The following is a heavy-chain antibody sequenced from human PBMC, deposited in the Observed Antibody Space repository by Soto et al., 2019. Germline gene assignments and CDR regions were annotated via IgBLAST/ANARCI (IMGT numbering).Heavy chain of an antibody. CDR2: MNPNSGNT. CDR1: GYTFTSYD. J-gene: IGHJ3*02. CDR3: ASRRGFGQPYAFDI. V-gene: IGHV1-8*01. D-gene: IGHD3-10*01. Sequence: ASVKVSCKASGYTFTSYDINWVRQATGQGLEWMGWMNPNSGNTGYAQKFQGRVTMTRNTSISTAYMELSSLRSEDTAVYYCASRRGFGQPYAFDIWGQGTMVTVSS.